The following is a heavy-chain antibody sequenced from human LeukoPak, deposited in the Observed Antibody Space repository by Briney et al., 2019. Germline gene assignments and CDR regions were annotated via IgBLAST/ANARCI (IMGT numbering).Heavy chain of an antibody. CDR3: ARECTVTTVGGSFDWFDP. D-gene: IGHD4-17*01. Sequence: SETLSLTCTVSGGSISSGDYYWSWIRQPPGKGLEWIGYIYYSGSTYYNPSLKSRVTISVDTSRNQFSLKLSSVTAADTAVYYCARECTVTTVGGSFDWFDPWGQGTLVTVSS. CDR1: GGSISSGDYY. CDR2: IYYSGST. J-gene: IGHJ5*02. V-gene: IGHV4-30-4*08.